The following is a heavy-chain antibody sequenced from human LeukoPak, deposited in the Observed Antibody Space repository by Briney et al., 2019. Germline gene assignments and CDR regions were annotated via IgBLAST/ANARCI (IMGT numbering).Heavy chain of an antibody. CDR2: IRYGGSNK. CDR1: GFTFSSYG. Sequence: GGSLRLSCAASGFTFSSYGMHWVRQAPGKGLEWVAFIRYGGSNKYYADSVKGRFTISRDNSKNTLYLQMNSLRAEDTAVYYCAKDGHYYDSSGYFDYWGQGTLVTVSS. V-gene: IGHV3-30*02. J-gene: IGHJ4*02. CDR3: AKDGHYYDSSGYFDY. D-gene: IGHD3-22*01.